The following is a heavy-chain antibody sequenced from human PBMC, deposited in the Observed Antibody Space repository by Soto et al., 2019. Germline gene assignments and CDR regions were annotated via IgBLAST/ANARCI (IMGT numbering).Heavy chain of an antibody. CDR1: GFTFTSYG. CDR2: ISYDGGLQ. J-gene: IGHJ4*02. D-gene: IGHD5-18*01. CDR3: VADRGYGHASVPYS. V-gene: IGHV3-30*03. Sequence: QAHLVESGRGVGHPGRSLRLSCAASGFTFTSYGMHWVRKAPGTRLEWVAVISYDGGLQHYADSVKGRFTISRDNSKNMVLLQMNSLRAEDTAVYYCVADRGYGHASVPYSWGQGTLVSVSS.